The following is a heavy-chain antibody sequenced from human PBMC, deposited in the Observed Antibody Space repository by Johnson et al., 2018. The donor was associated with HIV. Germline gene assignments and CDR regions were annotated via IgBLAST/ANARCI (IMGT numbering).Heavy chain of an antibody. V-gene: IGHV3-66*01. CDR1: GFTVSSNY. D-gene: IGHD3-22*01. Sequence: VQLVESGGGLVQPGGSLRLSCAASGFTVSSNYMSWVRQAPGKGLEWVSVIYSGGSTYYADSVKGRFTISRDNSKNTLYLQMNSLRAEDTAVYYCAASVYYYDSSGYFALDIWGQGTMVTVSS. CDR3: AASVYYYDSSGYFALDI. CDR2: IYSGGST. J-gene: IGHJ3*02.